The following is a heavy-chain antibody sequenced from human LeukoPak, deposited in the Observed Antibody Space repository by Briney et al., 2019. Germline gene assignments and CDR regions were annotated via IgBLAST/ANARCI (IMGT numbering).Heavy chain of an antibody. CDR1: GFTLSNFA. D-gene: IGHD1-26*01. CDR3: ARVQYSGSYYVYAFDI. Sequence: GGSLRLSCAASGFTLSNFAMGWVRQAPGKGLQWVSVIYSGGSTYYADSVKGRFTISRDNSKNTLYLQMNSLRAEDTAVYYCARVQYSGSYYVYAFDIWGQGTMVTVSS. J-gene: IGHJ3*02. CDR2: IYSGGST. V-gene: IGHV3-53*01.